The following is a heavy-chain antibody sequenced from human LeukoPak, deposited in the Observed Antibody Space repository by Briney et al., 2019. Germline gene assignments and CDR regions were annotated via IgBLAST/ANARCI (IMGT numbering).Heavy chain of an antibody. CDR1: GFTFSSYW. Sequence: GGSLRLSCAASGFTFSSYWMSWVRQAPGKGLEWVANIKQDGSEKYYVDFVKGRFTISRDNAKNSLYLQMNSLRAEDTAVYYCARGPTYYDFWSGYYKNNPFDYWGQGTLVTVSS. D-gene: IGHD3-3*01. CDR3: ARGPTYYDFWSGYYKNNPFDY. CDR2: IKQDGSEK. J-gene: IGHJ4*02. V-gene: IGHV3-7*01.